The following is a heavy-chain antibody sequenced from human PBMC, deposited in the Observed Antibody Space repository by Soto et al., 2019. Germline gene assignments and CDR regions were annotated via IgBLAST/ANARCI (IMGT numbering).Heavy chain of an antibody. CDR1: GFSLRTSGVG. CDR2: IYWDDDK. V-gene: IGHV2-5*02. CDR3: AHKGGGDRILDY. Sequence: GSGPTLVNPTQTLTLTCTFSGFSLRTSGVGVGWIRQSPGKALEWLSLIYWDDDKRYSPSLKSRLSITKDASENQVVLRMTNMAPVDTATYYCAHKGGGDRILDYWGQGTLVTVSS. J-gene: IGHJ4*02. D-gene: IGHD3-16*01.